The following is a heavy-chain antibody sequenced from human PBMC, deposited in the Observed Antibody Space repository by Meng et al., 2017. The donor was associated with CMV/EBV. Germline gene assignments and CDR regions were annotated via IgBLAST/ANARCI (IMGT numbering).Heavy chain of an antibody. CDR2: ISYDGSNK. CDR1: GFTFSSYG. V-gene: IGHV3-30*18. Sequence: ASGFTFSSYGMHWIRQAPGKGLEWVAIISYDGSNKYYADSVKGRFTLSRDNSMNTLYLQMNSLRAEDTALYYCAKDYTAFYYGMDVWGQGTTVTVSS. J-gene: IGHJ6*02. CDR3: AKDYTAFYYGMDV.